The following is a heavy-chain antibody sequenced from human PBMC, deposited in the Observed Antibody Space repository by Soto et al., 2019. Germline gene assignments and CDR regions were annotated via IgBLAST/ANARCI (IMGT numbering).Heavy chain of an antibody. CDR1: GGSVSSSSYY. D-gene: IGHD6-19*01. CDR3: ARGTVAGIRGRFDP. J-gene: IGHJ5*02. Sequence: SETLSLTCTVSGGSVSSSSYYWGWIRQPPGKGLEWIGEINHSGSTNYNPSLKSRVTISVDTSKNQFSLKLSSVTAADTAVYYCARGTVAGIRGRFDPWGQGTLVTVSS. CDR2: INHSGST. V-gene: IGHV4-39*07.